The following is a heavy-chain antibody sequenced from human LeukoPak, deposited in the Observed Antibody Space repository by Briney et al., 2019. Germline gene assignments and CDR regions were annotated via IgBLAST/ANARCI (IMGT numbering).Heavy chain of an antibody. CDR1: GYTFTGYY. V-gene: IGHV1-2*06. CDR3: AWSTVTTNYFDY. J-gene: IGHJ4*02. Sequence: ASVKVSCKASGYTFTGYYIHWVRQAPGQGLEWMGRINPNSGGTNYAQKFQGRVTMTRDTSISTAYMELSRLRSDDTAVYYCAWSTVTTNYFDYWGQGTLVTVSS. CDR2: INPNSGGT. D-gene: IGHD4-17*01.